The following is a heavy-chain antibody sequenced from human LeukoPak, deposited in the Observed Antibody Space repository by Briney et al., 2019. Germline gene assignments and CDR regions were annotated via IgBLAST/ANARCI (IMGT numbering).Heavy chain of an antibody. CDR1: GSISGYY. Sequence: SETLSLTCTVSGSISGYYWSWIRQPPGKGLEWIGYIYTSGSTNYNPSLESRVTISVDTSKNQFSLDLSSVTAADTAVYYCARQECTSASCLTKNAFDIWGQGTMVTVSS. J-gene: IGHJ3*02. CDR2: IYTSGST. CDR3: ARQECTSASCLTKNAFDI. D-gene: IGHD2-2*01. V-gene: IGHV4-4*09.